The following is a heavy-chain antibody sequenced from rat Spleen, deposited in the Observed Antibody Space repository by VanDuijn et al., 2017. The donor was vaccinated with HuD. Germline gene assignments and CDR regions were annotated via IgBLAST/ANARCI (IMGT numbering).Heavy chain of an antibody. CDR1: GFTFSDYY. J-gene: IGHJ3*01. V-gene: IGHV5-25*01. CDR2: INTGGGST. CDR3: ARHEELYHPFAY. Sequence: EVQLVESGGGLVQPGRSLKLSCAASGFTFSDYYMAWVRQAPTKGLEWVAYINTGGGSTYYRDPVKGRFPISRDNSKNTPYLQMDSLRSEDTATYYCARHEELYHPFAYWGQGTLVTVSS. D-gene: IGHD1-2*01.